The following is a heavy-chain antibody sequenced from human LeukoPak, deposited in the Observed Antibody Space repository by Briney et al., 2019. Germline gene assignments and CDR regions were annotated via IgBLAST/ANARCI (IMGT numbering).Heavy chain of an antibody. V-gene: IGHV3-48*01. J-gene: IGHJ4*02. D-gene: IGHD1-1*01. Sequence: GSLRLSCAASGFTFISYSMNWVRQAPGKGLEWISFISGSIRNIHYADSVKGRFTISRDNAKNSLYLQMNSLTAEDTAVYYCARDSNWAFDYWGQGTLVTVSS. CDR2: ISGSIRNI. CDR3: ARDSNWAFDY. CDR1: GFTFISYS.